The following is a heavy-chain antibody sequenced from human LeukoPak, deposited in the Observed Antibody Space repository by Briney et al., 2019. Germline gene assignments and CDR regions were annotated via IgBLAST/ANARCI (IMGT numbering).Heavy chain of an antibody. Sequence: GGSLRLSCAASGFTFSDYYMSWIRQAPGKGLEWVSYISSTGYTTYYADSVKGRITISRDNAKNSLSLQMNSLRAEDTAVYYCARGELRLLWWGQGTLVTVSS. J-gene: IGHJ4*02. CDR1: GFTFSDYY. CDR2: ISSTGYTT. D-gene: IGHD3-16*01. V-gene: IGHV3-11*01. CDR3: ARGELRLLW.